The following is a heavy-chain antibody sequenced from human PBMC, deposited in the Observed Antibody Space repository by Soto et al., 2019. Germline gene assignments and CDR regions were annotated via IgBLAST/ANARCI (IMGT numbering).Heavy chain of an antibody. V-gene: IGHV4-59*01. Sequence: PSETLSLTCTVSGGSISSYYWSWIRQPPGKGLEWIGYIYYSGSTNYNPSLKSRVTISVDTSKNQFSLKLSSVTAADTAVYYCARSGDFWSGYQYYYYYMDVWGKGTTVTVSS. D-gene: IGHD3-3*01. CDR1: GGSISSYY. CDR2: IYYSGST. J-gene: IGHJ6*03. CDR3: ARSGDFWSGYQYYYYYMDV.